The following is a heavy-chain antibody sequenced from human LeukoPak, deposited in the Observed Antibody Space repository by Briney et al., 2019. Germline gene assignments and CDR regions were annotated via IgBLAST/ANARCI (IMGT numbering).Heavy chain of an antibody. D-gene: IGHD3-10*01. J-gene: IGHJ4*02. CDR1: GGSFSGYY. CDR3: ARRPPTYYYGSGSYANY. Sequence: SETLSLTCAVYGGSFSGYYWSWIRQPPGKGLEWIGEVNHSGSTNYNPSLKSRVTISVDTSKNQFSLKLSSVTAADTAVYYCARRPPTYYYGSGSYANYWGQGTLVTVSS. CDR2: VNHSGST. V-gene: IGHV4-34*01.